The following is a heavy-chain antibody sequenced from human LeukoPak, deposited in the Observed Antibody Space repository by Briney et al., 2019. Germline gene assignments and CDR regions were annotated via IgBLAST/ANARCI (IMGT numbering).Heavy chain of an antibody. D-gene: IGHD3-22*01. CDR3: ARRVSSGYYYSIPGNWFDP. V-gene: IGHV5-51*01. CDR2: IYPGDSDT. J-gene: IGHJ5*02. CDR1: GYSFTSYW. Sequence: GESLKISCKGSGYSFTSYWIGWVRQMPGKGLEWMGIIYPGDSDTRYSPSFQGQVTISADKSISTAYLQWSSLKASDTAMYYCARRVSSGYYYSIPGNWFDPWGQGTLVTVSS.